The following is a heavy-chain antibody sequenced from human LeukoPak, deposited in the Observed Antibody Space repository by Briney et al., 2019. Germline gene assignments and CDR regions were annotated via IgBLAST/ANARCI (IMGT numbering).Heavy chain of an antibody. CDR1: GGSISSSSYY. Sequence: PSETLSLTCTVSGGSISSSSYYWGWIRQPPGKGLEWIGSIYYSGSTYYDPSLKSRVTISVDTSKNQFSLKLSSVTAADTAVYYCASGIAAAVSYWGQGTLVTVSS. J-gene: IGHJ4*02. CDR2: IYYSGST. V-gene: IGHV4-39*01. D-gene: IGHD6-13*01. CDR3: ASGIAAAVSY.